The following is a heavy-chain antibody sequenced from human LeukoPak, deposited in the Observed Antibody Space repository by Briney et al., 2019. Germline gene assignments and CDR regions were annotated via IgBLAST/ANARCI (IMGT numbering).Heavy chain of an antibody. J-gene: IGHJ4*02. CDR3: ARRVAAGGAYFDY. CDR1: SGSTSNYF. D-gene: IGHD6-13*01. Sequence: HSEPLSLTCTVSSGSTSNYFWSWIRQPPGKGLEWIGYIYYSGSTNYSPSLKSRATISVDTSKNQFSLKLSSVTAADTAVYYCARRVAAGGAYFDYWGQGTLVTVSS. CDR2: IYYSGST. V-gene: IGHV4-59*08.